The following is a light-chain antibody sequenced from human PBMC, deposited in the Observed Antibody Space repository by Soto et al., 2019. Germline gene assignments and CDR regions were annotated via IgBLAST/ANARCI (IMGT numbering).Light chain of an antibody. J-gene: IGLJ1*01. CDR2: EVS. CDR1: SSDIGDYKY. Sequence: QSALTQPASVSGSPGQSITISCTGTSSDIGDYKYVSWYQQRPGNAPKVMIFEVSNRPSGISNRFSGSKSGNTASLTISGLQAEDEADYYCHSSRASGVYVFGSGTKLTVL. CDR3: HSSRASGVYV. V-gene: IGLV2-14*01.